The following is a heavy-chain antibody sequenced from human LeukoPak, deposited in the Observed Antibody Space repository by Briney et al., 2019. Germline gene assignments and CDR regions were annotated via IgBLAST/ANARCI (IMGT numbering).Heavy chain of an antibody. D-gene: IGHD3-10*01. CDR3: AKVSHVGGDGPGFGELLEYYFDY. V-gene: IGHV3-30*02. Sequence: GGSLRLSCAASGFTFSSYGMHWVRQAPGKGLEWVAFIRYDGSNKYYADSVKGRFTISRDNSKNTLYLQMNSLRAEDTAVYYCAKVSHVGGDGPGFGELLEYYFDYWGQGTLVTVSS. CDR2: IRYDGSNK. CDR1: GFTFSSYG. J-gene: IGHJ4*02.